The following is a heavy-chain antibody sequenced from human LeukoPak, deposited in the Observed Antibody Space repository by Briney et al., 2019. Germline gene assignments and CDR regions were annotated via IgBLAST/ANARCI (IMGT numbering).Heavy chain of an antibody. V-gene: IGHV4-34*01. CDR1: GGSFSGYY. D-gene: IGHD3-3*01. CDR3: ARTSPYYDFWSGSRRDYYYYMDV. J-gene: IGHJ6*03. CDR2: INHSGST. Sequence: SETLSLTCAVYGGSFSGYYWSWIRQPPGKGLEWIGEINHSGSTNYNPSLKSRVTISVDTSKNQFSLKLSSVTAADTAVYYCARTSPYYDFWSGSRRDYYYYMDVWGKGTTVTVSS.